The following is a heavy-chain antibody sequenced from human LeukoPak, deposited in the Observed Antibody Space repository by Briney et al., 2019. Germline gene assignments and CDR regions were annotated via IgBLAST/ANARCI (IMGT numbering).Heavy chain of an antibody. J-gene: IGHJ5*02. CDR1: GFTFSSYG. CDR3: AKDRGYYDSSGYLYNWFDP. Sequence: GGSLRLSCAASGFTFSSYGMHWDRQAPGKGLEWVAVISYDGSNKYYADSVKGRFTISRDNSKNTLYLQMNSLRAEDTAVYYCAKDRGYYDSSGYLYNWFDPWGQGTLVTVSS. V-gene: IGHV3-30*18. CDR2: ISYDGSNK. D-gene: IGHD3-22*01.